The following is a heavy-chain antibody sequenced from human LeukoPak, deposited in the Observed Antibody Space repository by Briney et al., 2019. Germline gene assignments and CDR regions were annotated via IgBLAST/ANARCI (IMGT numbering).Heavy chain of an antibody. CDR2: INPDGSCA. CDR1: GFTFSSYW. V-gene: IGHV3-74*01. D-gene: IGHD1-26*01. Sequence: SGGSLRLSCAASGFTFSSYWMHWVRQAPGKGLVWVSRINPDGSCASYADSVKGRFTISRDNAKNTLYLQMNSLGVEDTAVYYCARASSGSHGDYWGQGTLVTVSS. J-gene: IGHJ4*02. CDR3: ARASSGSHGDY.